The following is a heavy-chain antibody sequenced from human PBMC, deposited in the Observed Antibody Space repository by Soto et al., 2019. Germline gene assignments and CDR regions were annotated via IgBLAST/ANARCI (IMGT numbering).Heavy chain of an antibody. CDR2: IFPIFRTA. CDR1: GGTFSSYA. V-gene: IGHV1-69*01. D-gene: IGHD6-13*01. CDR3: AREGGPAASRDDAFDI. Sequence: QVQLVQSGAEVKKPGSAVKVSCKASGGTFSSYAIRWVRQAPGQGLEWMGGIFPIFRTANYAQKFQGRVTITADESTSTADMGLSSLRSEDTAVYYCAREGGPAASRDDAFDIWGQGTMVSVSS. J-gene: IGHJ3*02.